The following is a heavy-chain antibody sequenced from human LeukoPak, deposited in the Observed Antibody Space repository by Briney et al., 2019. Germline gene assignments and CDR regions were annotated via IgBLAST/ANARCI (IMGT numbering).Heavy chain of an antibody. Sequence: PGGSLRLSCAASGFTFSSYSMNWVRQAPGKGLEWVSYISSSSSTIYYADSVKGRFTIPRDNAKNSLYLQMNSLRAEDTAVYYCARRCPSSKSGLSFDYWGQGTLVTVSS. V-gene: IGHV3-48*01. CDR1: GFTFSSYS. CDR3: ARRCPSSKSGLSFDY. D-gene: IGHD2-8*01. CDR2: ISSSSSTI. J-gene: IGHJ4*02.